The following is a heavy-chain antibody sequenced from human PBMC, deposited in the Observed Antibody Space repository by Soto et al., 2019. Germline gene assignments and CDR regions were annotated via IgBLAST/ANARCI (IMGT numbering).Heavy chain of an antibody. CDR1: GYSFSKYG. CDR2: INVKDGHI. V-gene: IGHV1-18*01. Sequence: QVQLVQSGAEVKEPGATVKVSCKASGYSFSKYGISWVRQAPGQGLEWLGWINVKDGHINYGRNFQGRLILTTDPSTTPAYMALRTLRFDDTAVYYCARDFDFLFAYWGQGTWVTVSS. CDR3: ARDFDFLFAY. J-gene: IGHJ4*02.